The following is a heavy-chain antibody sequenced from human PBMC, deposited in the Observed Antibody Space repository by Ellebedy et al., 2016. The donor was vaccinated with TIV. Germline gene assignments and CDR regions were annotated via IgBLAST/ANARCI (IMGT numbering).Heavy chain of an antibody. CDR3: ARHGFKAPYIVHNWYFDL. Sequence: MPSETLSLTCTVSGGSITRSYWSWIRQPPGKGLEWIGYIYYSGSTNYNPSLKSRVNISVNTSKNQFSLKLSSVTAADTAVYYCARHGFKAPYIVHNWYFDLWGRGTLVTVSS. CDR1: GGSITRSY. V-gene: IGHV4-59*08. CDR2: IYYSGST. J-gene: IGHJ2*01. D-gene: IGHD5-12*01.